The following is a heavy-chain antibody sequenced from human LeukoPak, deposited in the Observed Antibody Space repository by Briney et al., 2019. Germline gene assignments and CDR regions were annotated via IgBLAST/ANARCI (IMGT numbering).Heavy chain of an antibody. CDR1: GFTFSSST. Sequence: GGSLRLSCAASGFTFSSSTMSWVRQAPGKGLEWVSAISNNGGYTYYADSVQGRFTISRDNSKSTLCLQMNSLRAEDTAVYYCAKQLGYCSDGSCYFPYWGQGTLVTVSS. CDR2: ISNNGGYT. CDR3: AKQLGYCSDGSCYFPY. J-gene: IGHJ4*02. V-gene: IGHV3-23*01. D-gene: IGHD2-15*01.